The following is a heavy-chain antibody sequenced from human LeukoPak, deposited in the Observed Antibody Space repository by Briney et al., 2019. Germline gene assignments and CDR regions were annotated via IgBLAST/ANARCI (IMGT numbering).Heavy chain of an antibody. D-gene: IGHD6-13*01. CDR1: GFTVSSNY. CDR2: IYSGGST. J-gene: IGHJ5*02. Sequence: GGSLRLSCAASGFTVSSNYMSWVRQAPGKGLEWVSVIYSGGSTYYADSVKGRFTISRDNSKNTLYLQMNSLRAEDTAVYYCARGPYSRSWYPRGWFDPWGQGTLVTVSS. CDR3: ARGPYSRSWYPRGWFDP. V-gene: IGHV3-53*01.